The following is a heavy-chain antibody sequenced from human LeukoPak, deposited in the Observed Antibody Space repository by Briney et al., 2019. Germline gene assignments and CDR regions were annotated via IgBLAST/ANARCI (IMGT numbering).Heavy chain of an antibody. CDR3: AGNYYGSGSYYSEDRY. CDR2: IYTSGRT. J-gene: IGHJ4*02. V-gene: IGHV4-61*02. Sequence: SETLSLTCTVSGGSISSGSYYWTWIRQPAGKGLEWIGRIYTSGRTDYNPSLKSRVTISVDTSKNQFSLKLSSVTAADTAVYYCAGNYYGSGSYYSEDRYWGQGTLVTVSS. CDR1: GGSISSGSYY. D-gene: IGHD3-10*01.